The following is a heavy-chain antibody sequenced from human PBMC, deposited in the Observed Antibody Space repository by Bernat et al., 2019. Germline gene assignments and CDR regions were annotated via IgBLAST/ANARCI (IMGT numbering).Heavy chain of an antibody. CDR2: IRYDGSNK. CDR3: AKVHDLGSGRNPGDAFDI. D-gene: IGHD3-10*01. CDR1: GFTFSSYG. Sequence: QVQLVESGGGVVQPGGSLRLSCAASGFTFSSYGMHWVRQAPGKGLEWVAFIRYDGSNKYYADSVKGRFTISRDNSKNTLYLQMNSLRAEDTAVYYRAKVHDLGSGRNPGDAFDIWGQGTMVTVSS. J-gene: IGHJ3*02. V-gene: IGHV3-30*02.